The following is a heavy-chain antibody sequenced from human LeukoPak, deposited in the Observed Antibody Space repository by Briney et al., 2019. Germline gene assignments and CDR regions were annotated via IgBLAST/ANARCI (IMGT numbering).Heavy chain of an antibody. CDR2: LYYSGST. D-gene: IGHD3-16*01. V-gene: IGHV4-59*11. Sequence: SETLSLTCTVSGGSISSHYWSWLRQPPGKGLEWIGHLYYSGSTNYNPSLKSRVTILVDKSKKQFSLQLNSVNAADTAVYYCARGPIGYDYVWGSWFDYWGQGTLVTVSS. CDR1: GGSISSHY. J-gene: IGHJ4*02. CDR3: ARGPIGYDYVWGSWFDY.